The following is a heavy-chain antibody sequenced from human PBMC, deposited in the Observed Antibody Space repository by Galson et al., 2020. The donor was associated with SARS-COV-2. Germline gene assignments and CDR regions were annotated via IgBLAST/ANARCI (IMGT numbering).Heavy chain of an antibody. J-gene: IGHJ4*02. D-gene: IGHD3-3*01. CDR2: IYYSGST. V-gene: IGHV4-31*03. Sequence: ETSETLSLTCTVSGGSISSGGYYWSWIRQHPGKGLEWIGYIYYSGSTYYNPSLKSRVTISVDTSKNQFSLKLSSVTAADTAVYYCAGGDRITIFGVVAHFDYWGQGTLVTVSS. CDR3: AGGDRITIFGVVAHFDY. CDR1: GGSISSGGYY.